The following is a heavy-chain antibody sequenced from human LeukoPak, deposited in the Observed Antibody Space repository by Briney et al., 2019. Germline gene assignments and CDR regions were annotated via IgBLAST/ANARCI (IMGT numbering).Heavy chain of an antibody. D-gene: IGHD3-10*01. J-gene: IGHJ6*02. CDR3: AKAGYGSGSYLRYYYYGMDV. Sequence: SGPTLVKPTQTLTLTCTLSGLSLNIAGVGVGWIRQPPGKALEWLALIYWDDDKRYNPSLKTRLTITKDTSKNQVVLTVTNMDPVDTATYYCAKAGYGSGSYLRYYYYGMDVWGQGTTVTVSS. CDR1: GLSLNIAGVG. V-gene: IGHV2-5*02. CDR2: IYWDDDK.